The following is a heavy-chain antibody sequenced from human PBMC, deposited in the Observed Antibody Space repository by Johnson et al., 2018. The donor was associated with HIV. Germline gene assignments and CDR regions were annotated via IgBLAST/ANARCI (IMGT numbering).Heavy chain of an antibody. CDR2: LGGSGANT. V-gene: IGHV3-23*04. Sequence: DVPVVDSVGSFEQPGGSLRLSCAASGITFSIYAMSWVRQAPGKGLEWVSSLGGSGANTYYADSVKGRFTISRDNSKDTLFLHMNSLRAEDTAVYYCARDRPYFYGDYSAFDIWGQGTMVTVSS. CDR3: ARDRPYFYGDYSAFDI. CDR1: GITFSIYA. J-gene: IGHJ3*02. D-gene: IGHD4-17*01.